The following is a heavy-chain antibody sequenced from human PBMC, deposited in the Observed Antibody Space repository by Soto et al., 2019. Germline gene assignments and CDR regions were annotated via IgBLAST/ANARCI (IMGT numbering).Heavy chain of an antibody. CDR2: IIPIFGTA. CDR1: GGTFSSYA. CDR3: ATSPNVDTAMAIDY. V-gene: IGHV1-69*13. Sequence: ASVKVSCKASGGTFSSYAISWVRQAPGQGLEWMGGIIPIFGTANYAQKFQGRVTITADESTSTAYMELSSLRSEDTAVYYCATSPNVDTAMAIDYWGQGTLVTV. D-gene: IGHD5-18*01. J-gene: IGHJ4*02.